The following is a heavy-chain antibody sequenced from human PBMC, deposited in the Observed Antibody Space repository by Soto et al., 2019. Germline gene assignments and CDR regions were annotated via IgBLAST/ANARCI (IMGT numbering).Heavy chain of an antibody. CDR2: INADGTST. CDR1: GFTFSNSW. J-gene: IGHJ4*02. Sequence: GGSLRLSCAASGFTFSNSWMHWVRQVSGKGLEWVSRINADGTSTSYADSVKGRFTISRDNAKNTLYLHVNSLRAEDTAVYYCVKVSARGALVPRYYFDAWREGALLTV. V-gene: IGHV3-74*01. D-gene: IGHD2-2*01. CDR3: VKVSARGALVPRYYFDA.